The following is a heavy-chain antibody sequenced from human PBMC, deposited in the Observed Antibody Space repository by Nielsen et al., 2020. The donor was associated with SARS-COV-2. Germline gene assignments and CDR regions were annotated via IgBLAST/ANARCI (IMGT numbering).Heavy chain of an antibody. V-gene: IGHV4-31*03. CDR2: IYYSGST. J-gene: IGHJ4*02. Sequence: SETLSLTYTVSGGSISSGGYYWSWIRQHPGKGLEWIGYIYYSGSTYYNPSLKSRVTISVDTSKNQFSLKLSSVTAADTAVYYCARGYCSGGSCYSGFFDYWGQGTLVTVSS. D-gene: IGHD2-15*01. CDR1: GGSISSGGYY. CDR3: ARGYCSGGSCYSGFFDY.